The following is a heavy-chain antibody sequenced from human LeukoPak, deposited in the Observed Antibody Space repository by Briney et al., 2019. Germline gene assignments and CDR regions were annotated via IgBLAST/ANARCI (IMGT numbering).Heavy chain of an antibody. J-gene: IGHJ4*02. V-gene: IGHV3-23*01. D-gene: IGHD4-17*01. CDR1: GFTFSSYA. CDR3: ARDGEIEGSYCDSTGIDY. Sequence: GGSLRLSCAASGFTFSSYAMSWVRQAPGKGLEWVSAISGSGGSTYYADSVKGRFTISRDNSKNTLYLQMNSLRAEDTAVYYCARDGEIEGSYCDSTGIDYWGQGTLVTVSS. CDR2: ISGSGGST.